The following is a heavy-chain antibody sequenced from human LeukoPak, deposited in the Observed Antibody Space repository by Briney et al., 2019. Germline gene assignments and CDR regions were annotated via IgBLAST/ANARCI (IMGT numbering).Heavy chain of an antibody. CDR1: GFTFSSYG. J-gene: IGHJ6*03. D-gene: IGHD3-22*01. CDR2: ISYDGSNK. V-gene: IGHV3-30*03. Sequence: GGSLRLSCAASGFTFSSYGMHWVRQAPGKGLEWVAVISYDGSNKYYADSVKGRFTISRDNSKNTLYLQMNSLRAEDTAVYYCARDYDSSGYYYYDYMDVWGKGTTVTVSS. CDR3: ARDYDSSGYYYYDYMDV.